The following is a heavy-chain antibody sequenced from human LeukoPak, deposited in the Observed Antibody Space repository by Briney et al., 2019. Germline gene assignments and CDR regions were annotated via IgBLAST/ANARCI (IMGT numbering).Heavy chain of an antibody. V-gene: IGHV4-31*03. Sequence: SQTLSLPCTVSGGSISSGSNYWGWIRQQPGKGLEWIGYIHNTGRTDYNPSLKSRVIISVDTSKNRFSLRLSSVTAADTALYYCARKNDYGDSYYMDVWGKGTTVTVSS. CDR2: IHNTGRT. CDR3: ARKNDYGDSYYMDV. D-gene: IGHD4-17*01. J-gene: IGHJ6*03. CDR1: GGSISSGSNY.